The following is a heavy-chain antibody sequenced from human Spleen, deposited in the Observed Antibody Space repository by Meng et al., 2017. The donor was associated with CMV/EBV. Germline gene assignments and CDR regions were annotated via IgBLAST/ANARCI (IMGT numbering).Heavy chain of an antibody. V-gene: IGHV1-18*01. CDR3: ARVTTIFGVVSNDAFDI. Sequence: ASVKVSCKASGYTFTSYGISWVRQAPGQGLEWMGWISAYNGNTNYAQKLQGRVTMNTDTSTSTAYMERRSLRSDDTAVYYCARVTTIFGVVSNDAFDIWGQGTMVTVSS. CDR1: GYTFTSYG. CDR2: ISAYNGNT. D-gene: IGHD3-3*01. J-gene: IGHJ3*02.